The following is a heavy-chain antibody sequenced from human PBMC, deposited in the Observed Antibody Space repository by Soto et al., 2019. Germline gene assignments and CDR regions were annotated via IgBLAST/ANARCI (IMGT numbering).Heavy chain of an antibody. D-gene: IGHD6-6*01. CDR3: ARDRASSIAALY. V-gene: IGHV3-7*01. J-gene: IGHJ4*02. CDR1: GFTFTNHA. CDR2: MNGDGRDK. Sequence: GGSLRLSCAVSGFTFTNHAMSWVRQAPGKGLEWVADMNGDGRDKYYADSVKGRFTISRDNAKNTLYLQMNSLRAEDTAVYYCARDRASSIAALYWGQGTLVTVSS.